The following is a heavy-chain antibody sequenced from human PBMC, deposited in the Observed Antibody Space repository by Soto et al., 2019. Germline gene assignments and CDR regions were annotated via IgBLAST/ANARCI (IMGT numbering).Heavy chain of an antibody. D-gene: IGHD6-19*01. CDR2: IGSDGTAI. J-gene: IGHJ4*02. V-gene: IGHV3-23*05. CDR3: AKPGLTVPGTRYFDR. CDR1: GFTFSSYA. Sequence: EVQLLESGGWLVQHGGSLRLSCAPSGFTFSSYAMSWVRQAPGKGLEWVSAIGSDGTAIQYADSVKGRFTISKDNSKDTLYLQMNSLRAEDTAVYYCAKPGLTVPGTRYFDRWGQGTLVTVSS.